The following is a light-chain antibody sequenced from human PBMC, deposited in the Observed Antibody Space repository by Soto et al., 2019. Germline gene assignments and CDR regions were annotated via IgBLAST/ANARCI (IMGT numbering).Light chain of an antibody. CDR3: GSWDSSLSAYV. CDR2: DDN. V-gene: IGLV1-51*01. Sequence: QSVMTQPPSVSAAPGQKVTISCAGSSSNIGGNSVSWYQQLPGTAPKLLIYDDNKRPSGIPDRFSGSKSGTSATLGITGLQTGDEADYYCGSWDSSLSAYVFGTGTQLPVL. CDR1: SSNIGGNS. J-gene: IGLJ1*01.